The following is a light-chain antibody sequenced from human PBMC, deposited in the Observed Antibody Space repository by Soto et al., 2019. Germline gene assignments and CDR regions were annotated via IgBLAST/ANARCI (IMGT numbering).Light chain of an antibody. V-gene: IGKV3-20*01. J-gene: IGKJ1*01. CDR1: QSVSSSY. CDR2: GAS. Sequence: EIVLTQSPGTLSLSPGERATLSCRASQSVSSSYLAWYQQKPGQAPRLLISGASSRATGIPDRFSGGGSGTDSTLTISGLEPEDFAVYFCQQYGSSPGTFGQGTKVEIK. CDR3: QQYGSSPGT.